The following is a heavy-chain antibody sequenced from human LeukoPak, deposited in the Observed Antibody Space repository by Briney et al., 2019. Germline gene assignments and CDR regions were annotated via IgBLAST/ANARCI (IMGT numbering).Heavy chain of an antibody. CDR2: TYYRSKWYN. V-gene: IGHV6-1*01. Sequence: SQPLSLTCIVSGDSVSSKNGAWNWIRQSPSRGLEWLGRTYYRSKWYNDYAESMEGRMTISQDTSKNQYSLHLNSVTPDDTAVYYCARDLGTTGWHTFDYWGQGTLVTVSS. J-gene: IGHJ4*02. CDR3: ARDLGTTGWHTFDY. CDR1: GDSVSSKNGA. D-gene: IGHD6-19*01.